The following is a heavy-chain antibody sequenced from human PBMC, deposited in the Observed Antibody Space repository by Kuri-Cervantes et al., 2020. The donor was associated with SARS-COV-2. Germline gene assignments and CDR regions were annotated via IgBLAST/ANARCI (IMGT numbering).Heavy chain of an antibody. CDR3: ARQEVSRRYSYHLDY. J-gene: IGHJ4*02. V-gene: IGHV4-59*05. CDR2: IYYSGST. CDR1: GGSISSYY. Sequence: GSLRLSCTVSGGSISSYYWSWIRQPAGKGLEWIGSIYYSGSTYYNPSLKSRVTISVDTSKNQFSLKLSSVTAADTAVYYCARQEVSRRYSYHLDYWGQGTLVTVSS. D-gene: IGHD5-18*01.